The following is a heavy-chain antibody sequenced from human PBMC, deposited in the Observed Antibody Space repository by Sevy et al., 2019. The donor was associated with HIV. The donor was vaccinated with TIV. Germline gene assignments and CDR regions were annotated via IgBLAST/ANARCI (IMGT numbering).Heavy chain of an antibody. J-gene: IGHJ4*01. Sequence: GGSLRLSCAASEFTFDDYGMSWVRQAPGKGLEWVSGIVWNGGATSYADSVKGRFSISRDNTKNSLYLQMNSLRAENTAFYFCAREKSCGGDCYYFDYWGHGTLVTVSS. D-gene: IGHD2-21*02. V-gene: IGHV3-20*04. CDR3: AREKSCGGDCYYFDY. CDR2: IVWNGGAT. CDR1: EFTFDDYG.